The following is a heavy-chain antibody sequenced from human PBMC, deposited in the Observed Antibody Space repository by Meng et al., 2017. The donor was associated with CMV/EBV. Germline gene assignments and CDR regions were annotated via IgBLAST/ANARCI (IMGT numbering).Heavy chain of an antibody. Sequence: ASESTFRKYWMHWVRQAPGEGLVWVSRINSDGDITTCADSVEGRFTISRDNAKNTLYLQMNSLRAEDTAVYYCVRGDSYSSWDWFDPWGQGTLVTVSS. V-gene: IGHV3-74*01. D-gene: IGHD3-16*02. CDR2: INSDGDIT. J-gene: IGHJ5*02. CDR1: ESTFRKYW. CDR3: VRGDSYSSWDWFDP.